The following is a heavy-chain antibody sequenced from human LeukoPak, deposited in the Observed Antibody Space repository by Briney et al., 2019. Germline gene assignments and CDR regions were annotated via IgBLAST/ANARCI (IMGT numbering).Heavy chain of an antibody. V-gene: IGHV3-20*03. CDR2: INWNVGRT. D-gene: IGHD5-18*01. CDR1: GFTFDVYG. Sequence: PGGSLRLSYSASGFTFDVYGMSWLRQAPGKGLEWVSGINWNVGRTVYADSVKGRFTVYRDNAKNSLYLQMNSLRAEDTALYYCARFPKRGYSYGYYFDYWGQGTLVTVSS. CDR3: ARFPKRGYSYGYYFDY. J-gene: IGHJ4*02.